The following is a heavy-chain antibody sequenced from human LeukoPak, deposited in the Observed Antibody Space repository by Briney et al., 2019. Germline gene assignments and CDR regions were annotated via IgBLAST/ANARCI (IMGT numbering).Heavy chain of an antibody. CDR2: INTDTEKP. Sequence: ASVEVSCRASGYTFTTSAVNWVRQAPGQGLEWMGWINTDTEKPTYAQGFAGRLVFSLDISASTAYLQIRSLKSEDTAVYYCAIKGGASYGSYFDYWGQGTLVTVSS. CDR1: GYTFTTSA. J-gene: IGHJ4*02. CDR3: AIKGGASYGSYFDY. V-gene: IGHV7-4-1*01. D-gene: IGHD3-16*01.